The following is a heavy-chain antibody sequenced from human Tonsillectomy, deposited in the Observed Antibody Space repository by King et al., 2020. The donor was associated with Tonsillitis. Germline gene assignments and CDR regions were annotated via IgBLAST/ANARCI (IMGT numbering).Heavy chain of an antibody. J-gene: IGHJ5*02. D-gene: IGHD3-10*01. Sequence: QLVQSGAEVKKPGASVKVSCKASGYTFTNYDINWVRQATGQGLEWMGWMNPNNGNTGYAQKFQGRVTMTTNTSISTAYMELSSLKSEDTAVYYCARGDKVLLWCGESPRYNWFDPWGQGTLVTVSS. CDR3: ARGDKVLLWCGESPRYNWFDP. CDR2: MNPNNGNT. V-gene: IGHV1-8*01. CDR1: GYTFTNYD.